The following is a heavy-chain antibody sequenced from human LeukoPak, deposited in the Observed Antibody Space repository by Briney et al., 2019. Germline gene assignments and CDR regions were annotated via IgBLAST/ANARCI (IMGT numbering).Heavy chain of an antibody. CDR1: GYTFTSYG. D-gene: IGHD3-3*01. CDR3: ARDPYYDFWSGYCDY. Sequence: ASVKVSCKASGYTFTSYGISWVRQAPGQGLEWMGWISAYNGNTNYAQKLQGRVTMTTDTSTSTAYMELRSLRSDDTAVYYCARDPYYDFWSGYCDYWGQGTLVTVCS. V-gene: IGHV1-18*01. CDR2: ISAYNGNT. J-gene: IGHJ4*02.